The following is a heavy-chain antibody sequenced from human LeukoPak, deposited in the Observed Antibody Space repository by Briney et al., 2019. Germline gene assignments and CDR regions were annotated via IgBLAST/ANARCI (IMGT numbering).Heavy chain of an antibody. V-gene: IGHV1-69*13. Sequence: ASVKVSCKPSGGTFSSYGFSWVRQAPGQGLEWMGGIVPIFGTTNYAQKFQGRVSITADESTSTAYMDLSSLRSEDTAVYYCARADTAMVVSFPHWGQGTLVTVSS. CDR3: ARADTAMVVSFPH. D-gene: IGHD5-18*01. CDR1: GGTFSSYG. CDR2: IVPIFGTT. J-gene: IGHJ1*01.